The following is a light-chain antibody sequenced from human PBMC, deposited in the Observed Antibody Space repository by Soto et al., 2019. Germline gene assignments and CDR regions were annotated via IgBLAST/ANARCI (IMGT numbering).Light chain of an antibody. Sequence: SYELTQPPSVSVAPGQTARITCGGNNIGSKSVHWYQQKPGQAPVLVVYDDSDRPSGISDRFSGSKSGNTASLTISGLQAEDEADYYCSSYIHNTLVFGGGTKLTVL. CDR1: NIGSKS. V-gene: IGLV3-21*02. CDR3: SSYIHNTLV. CDR2: DDS. J-gene: IGLJ2*01.